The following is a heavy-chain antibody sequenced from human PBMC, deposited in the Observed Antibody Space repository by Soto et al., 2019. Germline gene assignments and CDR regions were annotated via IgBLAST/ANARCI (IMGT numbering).Heavy chain of an antibody. CDR1: GYSFAGYW. Sequence: GESLKISCKGSGYSFAGYWITWVRQKPGKGLEWMGRIDPSDSQTYYSPSFRGHVTISVTKSITTVFLQWSSLRASDTAMYYCARQIYDSDTGPNFQYYFDSWGQGTPVTVAS. CDR3: ARQIYDSDTGPNFQYYFDS. D-gene: IGHD3-22*01. J-gene: IGHJ4*02. V-gene: IGHV5-10-1*01. CDR2: IDPSDSQT.